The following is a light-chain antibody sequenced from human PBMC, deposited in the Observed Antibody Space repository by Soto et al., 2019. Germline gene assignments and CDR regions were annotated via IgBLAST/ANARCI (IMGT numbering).Light chain of an antibody. CDR1: QSVSNN. CDR2: GAS. V-gene: IGKV3-15*01. J-gene: IGKJ1*01. CDR3: QQYNNWWT. Sequence: EIVMTQSPATLSVSPGERATLSCRASQSVSNNLAWYQKKPGQAPRLLIYGASTRATGIPARFSGSGSGTEFTFTISSLQSEDFAVYYCQQYNNWWTFGQGTRVEIK.